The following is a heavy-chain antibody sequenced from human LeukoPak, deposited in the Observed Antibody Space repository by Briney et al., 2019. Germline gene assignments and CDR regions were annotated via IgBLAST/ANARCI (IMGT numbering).Heavy chain of an antibody. CDR2: IYDSGST. J-gene: IGHJ3*02. Sequence: SQTLSLTCTVSGASIRSGDYYWSWIRQPPGKGLEWIGYIYDSGSTYYNPSLKSRITISVDTSENRFSLKLSSVTATDTAVYYCARDCGGGSCYGAFDIWGQGTMVTVSS. V-gene: IGHV4-30-4*01. CDR1: GASIRSGDYY. CDR3: ARDCGGGSCYGAFDI. D-gene: IGHD2-15*01.